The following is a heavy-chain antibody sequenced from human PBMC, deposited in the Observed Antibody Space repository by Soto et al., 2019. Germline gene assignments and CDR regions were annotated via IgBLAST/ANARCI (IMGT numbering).Heavy chain of an antibody. V-gene: IGHV3-30*18. CDR1: GFTFSSYG. CDR3: AKDLRAAAGTPQYFQL. CDR2: ILYDGSNK. J-gene: IGHJ1*01. D-gene: IGHD6-13*01. Sequence: SLRLSCAASGFTFSSYGMHWVRQAPGKGLEWVAVILYDGSNKNYADSVKGRFTISRDNSKNTLYLQMNSLRAEDTAVYYCAKDLRAAAGTPQYFQLWGQGNLVTVSS.